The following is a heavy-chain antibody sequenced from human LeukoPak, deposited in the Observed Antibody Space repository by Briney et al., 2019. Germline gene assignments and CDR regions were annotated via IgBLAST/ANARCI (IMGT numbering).Heavy chain of an antibody. Sequence: GGSLRLSCAVSGFTFDDYAMHWVRQAPGKGLEWVSLISGDGGSIYYADSVKGRFTISRDNSKNSLYLQMNSLRTEDTALYYCAKDQYSILDYWGQGTLVTVSS. CDR2: ISGDGGSI. V-gene: IGHV3-43*02. CDR3: AKDQYSILDY. D-gene: IGHD2-21*01. J-gene: IGHJ4*02. CDR1: GFTFDDYA.